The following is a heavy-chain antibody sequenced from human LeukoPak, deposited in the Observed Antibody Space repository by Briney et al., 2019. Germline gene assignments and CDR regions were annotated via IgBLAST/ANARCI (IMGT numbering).Heavy chain of an antibody. CDR3: AKDMYYDSSGLDY. D-gene: IGHD3-22*01. CDR1: GFTFSSYG. CDR2: ISYDGSNK. J-gene: IGHJ4*02. V-gene: IGHV3-30*18. Sequence: GRSLRLSCAASGFTFSSYGMHWVRQAPGKGLEWVAVISYDGSNKYYADSVKGRFTISRDNSKNTLYLQMNSLRAEDTAVYYCAKDMYYDSSGLDYWGQGTLSPSPQ.